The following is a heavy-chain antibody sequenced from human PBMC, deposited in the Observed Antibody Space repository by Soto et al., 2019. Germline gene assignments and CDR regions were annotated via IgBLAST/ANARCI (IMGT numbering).Heavy chain of an antibody. CDR3: ARDCSGGSCYSRRGVYYYGMDV. V-gene: IGHV4-4*07. D-gene: IGHD2-15*01. Sequence: AETLSLTCTVSGDSISSYYWSWIRQPAGKGLEWIGRIYTSGSTNYNPSLKSRVTMSVDTSKNQFSLKLSSVTAADTAVYYCARDCSGGSCYSRRGVYYYGMDVWGQGTTVTVSS. J-gene: IGHJ6*02. CDR2: IYTSGST. CDR1: GDSISSYY.